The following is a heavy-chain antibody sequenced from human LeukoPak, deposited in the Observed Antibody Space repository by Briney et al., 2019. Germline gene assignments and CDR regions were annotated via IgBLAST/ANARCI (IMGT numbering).Heavy chain of an antibody. CDR2: IYYSGST. Sequence: SETLSLTCTVSGGSISSSSYYWGWIRQPPGKGLEWIGSIYYSGSTYYNPSLKSRVTISVDTSKNQFSLKLSSVTAADTAVYYCARGVRIVGATTPNTNFDYWGQGTLVTASS. J-gene: IGHJ4*02. CDR1: GGSISSSSYY. CDR3: ARGVRIVGATTPNTNFDY. V-gene: IGHV4-39*01. D-gene: IGHD1-26*01.